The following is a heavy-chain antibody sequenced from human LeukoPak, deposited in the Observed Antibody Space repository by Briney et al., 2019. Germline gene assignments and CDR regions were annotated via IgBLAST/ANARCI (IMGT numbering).Heavy chain of an antibody. V-gene: IGHV3-23*01. J-gene: IGHJ4*02. CDR2: INGGGDGT. CDR3: AKNGFAANGSEFPGDH. D-gene: IGHD2-8*01. Sequence: PGGSLRLSCAASGFTFHIYAMNWVRQAPGKGLEWVSAINGGGDGTYYADSVRGRFTIYRDNSKNTLYLQMNSLRAEDTAVYYCAKNGFAANGSEFPGDHWGQGTLVTVSS. CDR1: GFTFHIYA.